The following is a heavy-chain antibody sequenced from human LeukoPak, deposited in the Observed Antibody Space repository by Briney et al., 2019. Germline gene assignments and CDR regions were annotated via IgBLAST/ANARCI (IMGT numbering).Heavy chain of an antibody. D-gene: IGHD3-10*01. J-gene: IGHJ4*02. CDR1: GGTFSSYA. V-gene: IGHV1-69*05. CDR3: ARPRGSGSYYYGAVY. Sequence: SVKVSCKASGGTFSSYAISWVRQAPGQGLEWMGGIIPIFGTANYTQKFQGRVTMTRDTSISTAYMELSRLRSDDTAVYYCARPRGSGSYYYGAVYWGQGTLVTVSS. CDR2: IIPIFGTA.